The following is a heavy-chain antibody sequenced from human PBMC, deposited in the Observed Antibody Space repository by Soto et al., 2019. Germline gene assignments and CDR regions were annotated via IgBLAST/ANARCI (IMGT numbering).Heavy chain of an antibody. CDR2: IWYDGSNK. D-gene: IGHD2-8*01. CDR3: ARDRNERFYYYYYDMDV. J-gene: IGHJ6*02. CDR1: GFTFSSYG. Sequence: GGSLRLSCAASGFTFSSYGMHWVRQAPGKGLEWVAVIWYDGSNKYYADSVKGRFTISRDNSKNTLYLQMNSLRAEDTAVYYCARDRNERFYYYYYDMDVWGQGTTVTVSS. V-gene: IGHV3-33*01.